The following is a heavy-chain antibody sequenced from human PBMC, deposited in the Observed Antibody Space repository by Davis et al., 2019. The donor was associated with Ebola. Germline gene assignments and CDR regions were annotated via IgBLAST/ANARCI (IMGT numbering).Heavy chain of an antibody. CDR1: PFSFINHA. Sequence: PGGSLRLSFLPSPFSFINHAMHWVRQAPGKGLEWVAVTSHNERERFYGESVQGRFTISRDNSENVLYLQMDSLRPDDTAIYFCARALHDEVLDYWGQGTPVTVSS. D-gene: IGHD1-1*01. CDR2: TSHNERER. J-gene: IGHJ4*02. CDR3: ARALHDEVLDY. V-gene: IGHV3-30*04.